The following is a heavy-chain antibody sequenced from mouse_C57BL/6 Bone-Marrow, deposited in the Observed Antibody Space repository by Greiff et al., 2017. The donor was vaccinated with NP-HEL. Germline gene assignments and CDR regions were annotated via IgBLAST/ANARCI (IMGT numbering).Heavy chain of an antibody. J-gene: IGHJ2*01. CDR1: GYAFSSSW. CDR3: ARRTAQAPYFDY. Sequence: QVQLQQSGPELVKPGASVKISCKASGYAFSSSWMNWVKQRPGKGLEWIGRIYPGDGDTNYNGKFKGKATLTADKSSSTAYMQLSSLTSEDSAVYYCARRTAQAPYFDYWGQGTTLTVSS. D-gene: IGHD3-2*02. V-gene: IGHV1-82*01. CDR2: IYPGDGDT.